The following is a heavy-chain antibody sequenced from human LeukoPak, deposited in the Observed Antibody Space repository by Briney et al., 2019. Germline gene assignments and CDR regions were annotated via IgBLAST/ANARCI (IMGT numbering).Heavy chain of an antibody. V-gene: IGHV4-59*01. D-gene: IGHD6-19*01. J-gene: IGHJ4*02. CDR2: IYYSGST. CDR1: GGSISSYY. Sequence: PSETLSLTCTVSGGSISSYYWSWIRQPPGKGLEWIGYIYYSGSTNYNPPLKSRVTISVDTSKNQFSLKLSSVTAADTAVYYCARAPLGSGWSQTFDYWGQGTLVTVSS. CDR3: ARAPLGSGWSQTFDY.